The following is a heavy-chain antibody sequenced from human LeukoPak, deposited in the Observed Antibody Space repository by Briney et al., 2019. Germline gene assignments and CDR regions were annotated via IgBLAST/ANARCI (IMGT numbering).Heavy chain of an antibody. J-gene: IGHJ4*02. V-gene: IGHV3-7*01. D-gene: IGHD3-10*02. CDR2: IKHDGSET. CDR3: ATVCAVFGECDVFEY. Sequence: GGSLRHSCAASGFTFSRYWMSWVRQAPGKGLEWVANIKHDGSETYYVDSVKGRFTISRDNAKNSLYLQMNSLRAEDTAVYYCATVCAVFGECDVFEYWGQGTLVTVSS. CDR1: GFTFSRYW.